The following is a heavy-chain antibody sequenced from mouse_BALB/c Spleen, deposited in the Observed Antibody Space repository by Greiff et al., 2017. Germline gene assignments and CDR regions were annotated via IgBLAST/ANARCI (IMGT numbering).Heavy chain of an antibody. CDR1: GFTFSSYG. CDR3: ARRATAKGAMDY. CDR2: ISSGGSYT. Sequence: EVQRVESGGDLVKPGGSLKLSCAASGFTFSSYGMSWVRQTPDKRLEWVATISSGGSYTYYPDSVKGRFTISRDNAKNTLYLQMSSLKSEDTAMYYCARRATAKGAMDYWGQGTSVTVSS. J-gene: IGHJ4*01. V-gene: IGHV5-6*01. D-gene: IGHD1-2*01.